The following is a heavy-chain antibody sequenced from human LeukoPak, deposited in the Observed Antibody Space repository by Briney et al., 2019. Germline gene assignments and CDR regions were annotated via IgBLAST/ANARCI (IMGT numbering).Heavy chain of an antibody. CDR1: GFTFSDYY. J-gene: IGHJ4*02. Sequence: GGSLRLSCAASGFTFSDYYMSWIRQPPGKGLEWVSYISSSGSTIYYADSVKGRFTISRDNAKNSLYLQMNSLRAEDTAVYYCARFSTVTALDYWGQGTLVTVSS. V-gene: IGHV3-11*04. D-gene: IGHD4-11*01. CDR2: ISSSGSTI. CDR3: ARFSTVTALDY.